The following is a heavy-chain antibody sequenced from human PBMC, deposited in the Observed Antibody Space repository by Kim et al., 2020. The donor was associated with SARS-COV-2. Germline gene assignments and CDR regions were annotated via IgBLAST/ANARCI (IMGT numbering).Heavy chain of an antibody. V-gene: IGHV4-34*01. CDR2: INHSGST. CDR3: ARVRYCSSTSCYGRNQMNAYYYSAV. CDR1: GGSFSGDY. Sequence: SETLSLTCAVYGGSFSGDYWSWIRQRPGKGLEWNGEINHSGSTNYNPTLKSRVTITVDTSKNQFSLKLSSVTAAATAVYYCARVRYCSSTSCYGRNQMNAYYYSAVWGKGDTVTVS. J-gene: IGHJ6*03. D-gene: IGHD2-2*01.